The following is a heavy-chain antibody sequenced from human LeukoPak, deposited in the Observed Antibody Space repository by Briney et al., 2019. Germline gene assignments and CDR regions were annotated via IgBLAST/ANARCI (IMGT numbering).Heavy chain of an antibody. CDR3: ARVSVVVAAMWIDY. V-gene: IGHV3-21*01. D-gene: IGHD2-15*01. CDR1: GFTFSSYG. J-gene: IGHJ4*02. CDR2: ISSSSSYI. Sequence: PGGSLRLSCAASGFTFSSYGMNWVRQAPGKGLEWVSSISSSSSYIYYADSVKGRFTISRDNAKNSLYLQMNSLRAEDTAVYYCARVSVVVAAMWIDYWGQGTLVTVSS.